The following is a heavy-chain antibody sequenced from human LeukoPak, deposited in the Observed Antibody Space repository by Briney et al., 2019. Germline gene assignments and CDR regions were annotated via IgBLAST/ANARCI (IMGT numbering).Heavy chain of an antibody. V-gene: IGHV1-46*01. CDR1: GYTFTSYY. Sequence: GASVKVSCKASGYTFTSYYMHWVRQAPGQGLEWMGIINPSGGSTSYAQKFQGRVTMTRDTSTSTVYMELSSLRSEDTAVYYCAIPPNCSGGSCTTYYYYYGMDVWGQGTTVTVSS. J-gene: IGHJ6*02. D-gene: IGHD2-15*01. CDR2: INPSGGST. CDR3: AIPPNCSGGSCTTYYYYYGMDV.